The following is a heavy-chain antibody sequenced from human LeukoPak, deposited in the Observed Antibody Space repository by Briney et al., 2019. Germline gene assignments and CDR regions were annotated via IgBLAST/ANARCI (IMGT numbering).Heavy chain of an antibody. Sequence: GGSLRLSCAASGFTFSTYPMYWVRQAPGRRPEYVSGINNNGDRTYYAKSVKGRFTISRDNSKNTLYLQVGSLRAEDMAVYYCARGGLVGPTPYLDSWGQGTLVTVSS. V-gene: IGHV3-64*01. CDR3: ARGGLVGPTPYLDS. J-gene: IGHJ4*02. CDR2: INNNGDRT. CDR1: GFTFSTYP. D-gene: IGHD1-26*01.